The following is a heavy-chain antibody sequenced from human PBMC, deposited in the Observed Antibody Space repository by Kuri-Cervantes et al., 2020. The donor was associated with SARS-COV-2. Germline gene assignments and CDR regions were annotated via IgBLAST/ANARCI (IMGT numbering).Heavy chain of an antibody. Sequence: ASVKVSCKASGYTFTSYGISWVRQAPGQGLEGMGWISAYNGNTNYAQKLQGRVTMTTDISTSTAYMELRSLRSEDTAVYYCARESKGVTIFGVVYNWFDPWGQGTLVTVSS. D-gene: IGHD3-3*01. CDR3: ARESKGVTIFGVVYNWFDP. CDR1: GYTFTSYG. V-gene: IGHV1-18*01. J-gene: IGHJ5*02. CDR2: ISAYNGNT.